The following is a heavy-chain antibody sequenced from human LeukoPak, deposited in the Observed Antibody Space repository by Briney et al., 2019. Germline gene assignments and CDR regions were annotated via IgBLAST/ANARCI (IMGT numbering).Heavy chain of an antibody. CDR3: ARDLTSHYYGSGSYYNHSDY. D-gene: IGHD3-10*01. J-gene: IGHJ4*02. V-gene: IGHV1-2*06. CDR1: GYTFTGYY. CDR2: INPNSGGT. Sequence: ASVKVSCKASGYTFTGYYMHWVRQAPGQGLEWMGRINPNSGGTNYAQKFQGRVTMTRDTSISTAYMELSRLRSDDTAVYYCARDLTSHYYGSGSYYNHSDYWGQGTLVTVFS.